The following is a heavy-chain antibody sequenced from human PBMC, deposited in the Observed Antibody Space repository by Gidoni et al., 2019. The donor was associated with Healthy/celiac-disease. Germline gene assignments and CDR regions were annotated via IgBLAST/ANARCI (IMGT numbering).Heavy chain of an antibody. V-gene: IGHV3-23*01. CDR2: ISGSGGST. D-gene: IGHD6-19*01. CDR1: GFTFSRYA. Sequence: EVQLLESGGGFVHPGGSLRLSCAASGFTFSRYAMSWVRQAPGKGLEWVSAISGSGGSTYYADSGKGRFTISRDKAKNTLYLQMNSLRAEDTAVYYCAKGTDSSGPQYFDYWGQGTLVNVSS. J-gene: IGHJ4*02. CDR3: AKGTDSSGPQYFDY.